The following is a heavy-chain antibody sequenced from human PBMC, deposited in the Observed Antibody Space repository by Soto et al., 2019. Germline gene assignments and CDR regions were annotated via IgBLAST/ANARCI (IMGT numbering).Heavy chain of an antibody. CDR3: ARGRSVDY. Sequence: GGSLRLSCVASGFTFSNYWMSWVRQAPGKGLEWVANIKQDGSERYYVDSVKGRSTISRDNAKNSLYLQTNSLRAEDTAVYYCARGRSVDYWGQGTLVTVSS. CDR2: IKQDGSER. V-gene: IGHV3-7*01. J-gene: IGHJ4*02. CDR1: GFTFSNYW. D-gene: IGHD3-3*01.